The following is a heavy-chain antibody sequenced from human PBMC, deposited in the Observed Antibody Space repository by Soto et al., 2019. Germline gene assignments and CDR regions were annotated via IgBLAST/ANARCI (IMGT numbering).Heavy chain of an antibody. Sequence: LSLTCTVSGGSISSSSYYWGWIRQPPGKGLEWIGSIYYSGSTYYNPSLKSRVTISVDTSKNQFSLKLSSVTAADTAVYYCARLETWIENASDYWGQGTLVTVSS. J-gene: IGHJ4*02. CDR1: GGSISSSSYY. V-gene: IGHV4-39*01. D-gene: IGHD5-12*01. CDR3: ARLETWIENASDY. CDR2: IYYSGST.